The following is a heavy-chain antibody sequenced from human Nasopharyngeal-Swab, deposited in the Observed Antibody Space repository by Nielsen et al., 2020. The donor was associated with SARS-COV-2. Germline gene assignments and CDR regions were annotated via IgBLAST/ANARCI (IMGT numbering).Heavy chain of an antibody. V-gene: IGHV5-10-1*01. D-gene: IGHD6-13*01. CDR2: IDPSDPYT. CDR3: ARPKVEDRGSGVYSSSWYDAFDI. Sequence: GESLKISCKAVGYRFSTYWINWVRQMPGKGLEWMGRIDPSDPYTYYSPSFQGHVIISADKSSSTAYLQWSSLKASETAMYYCARPKVEDRGSGVYSSSWYDAFDIWGQGTMVTVSS. CDR1: GYRFSTYW. J-gene: IGHJ3*02.